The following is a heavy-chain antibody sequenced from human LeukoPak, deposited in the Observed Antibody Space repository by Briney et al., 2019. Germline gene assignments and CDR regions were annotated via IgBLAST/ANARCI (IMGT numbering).Heavy chain of an antibody. Sequence: GGSLRLSCAASGFTFSSYWMSWVRQAPGKGLEWVANIKQDGSEKYYVDSVKGRFTISRDNSKNTLYLQMNSLRAEDTAVYYCAKCRFSTAKGAFDIWGQGTMVTVSS. D-gene: IGHD2/OR15-2a*01. CDR3: AKCRFSTAKGAFDI. CDR1: GFTFSSYW. CDR2: IKQDGSEK. V-gene: IGHV3-7*03. J-gene: IGHJ3*02.